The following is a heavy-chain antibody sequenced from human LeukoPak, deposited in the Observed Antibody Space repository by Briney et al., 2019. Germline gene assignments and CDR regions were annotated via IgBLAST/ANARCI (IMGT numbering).Heavy chain of an antibody. J-gene: IGHJ1*01. CDR3: ARVHCSGGSCYPSRYFQH. CDR1: GYTFTSYG. V-gene: IGHV1-18*01. D-gene: IGHD2-15*01. CDR2: ISTYNGNT. Sequence: GASVKVSCKASGYTFTSYGISWVRQAPGHPLEWMGWISTYNGNTNYAQKLQVRVTMTTDTSTSTAYMELRSLRSDDTAVYCCARVHCSGGSCYPSRYFQHWGQGTLVTVSS.